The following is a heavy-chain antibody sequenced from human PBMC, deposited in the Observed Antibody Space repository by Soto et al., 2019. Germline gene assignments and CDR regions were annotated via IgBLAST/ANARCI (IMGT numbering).Heavy chain of an antibody. CDR1: GGTFSSYT. V-gene: IGHV1-69*02. D-gene: IGHD6-19*01. J-gene: IGHJ4*02. CDR2: IIPILGIA. CDR3: AIPRTPPGIAVAGTGFDY. Sequence: GASVKVSCKASGGTFSSYTISWVRQAPGQGLEWMGRIIPILGIANYAQKFQGRVTITADKSTSTAYMELSSLRSEDTAVYYCAIPRTPPGIAVAGTGFDYWGQGTLVTVSS.